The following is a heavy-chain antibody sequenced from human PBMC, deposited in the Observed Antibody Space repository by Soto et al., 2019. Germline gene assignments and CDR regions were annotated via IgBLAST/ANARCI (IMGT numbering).Heavy chain of an antibody. CDR1: GYTFTGYY. CDR2: INPNSGGT. V-gene: IGHV1-2*04. Sequence: ASVKVSCKASGYTFTGYYMHWVRQAPGQGLEWMGWINPNSGGTNYAQKFQGWVTMTRDTSISTAYMELSRLRSDDTAVYYCARDGGYCSGGSCYYAFDIWGQGTMVTVSS. CDR3: ARDGGYCSGGSCYYAFDI. D-gene: IGHD2-15*01. J-gene: IGHJ3*02.